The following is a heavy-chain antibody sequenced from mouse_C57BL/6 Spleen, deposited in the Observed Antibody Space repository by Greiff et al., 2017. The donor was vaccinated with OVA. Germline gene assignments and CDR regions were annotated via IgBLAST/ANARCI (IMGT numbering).Heavy chain of an antibody. CDR1: GYSITSGYY. J-gene: IGHJ3*01. CDR3: AIYYSNSAWFAY. CDR2: ISYDGSN. V-gene: IGHV3-6*01. Sequence: VQLVESGPGLVKPSQSLSLTCSVTGYSITSGYYWNWIRQFPGNKLEWMGYISYDGSNNYNPSLKNRISITRDTSKNQFFLKLNSVTTEDTATYYCAIYYSNSAWFAYWGQGTLVTVSA. D-gene: IGHD2-5*01.